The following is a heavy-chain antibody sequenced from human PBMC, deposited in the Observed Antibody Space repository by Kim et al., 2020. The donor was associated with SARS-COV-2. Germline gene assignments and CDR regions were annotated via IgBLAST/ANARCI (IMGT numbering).Heavy chain of an antibody. V-gene: IGHV1-18*01. Sequence: QKLQGRVTMTTDTSTSTAYMELRSLRSDDTAVYYCARDSSLVWGSSEDYWGQGTLVTVSS. D-gene: IGHD3-16*01. CDR3: ARDSSLVWGSSEDY. J-gene: IGHJ4*02.